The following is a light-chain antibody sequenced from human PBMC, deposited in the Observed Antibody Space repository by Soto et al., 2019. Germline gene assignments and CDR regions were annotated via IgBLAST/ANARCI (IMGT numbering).Light chain of an antibody. J-gene: IGLJ1*01. V-gene: IGLV2-8*01. CDR3: SSYAGSSNV. CDR2: DVN. CDR1: SSDIGGYKY. Sequence: QSVLTQPASVSGSPGQSITISCTGTSSDIGGYKYVSWYQQHPGKAPKLMIYDVNKRPSGVPDRFSGSKSGNTASLTVSGLQAEDEADYYCSSYAGSSNVFGTGTKLTVL.